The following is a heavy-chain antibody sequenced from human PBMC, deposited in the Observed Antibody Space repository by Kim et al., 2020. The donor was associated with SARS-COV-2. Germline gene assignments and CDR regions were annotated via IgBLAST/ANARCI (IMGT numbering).Heavy chain of an antibody. CDR1: GYSFTSYW. CDR2: IYPGDSET. V-gene: IGHV5-51*01. D-gene: IGHD3-10*01. Sequence: ESLKISCQGSGYSFTSYWIGWVRQMPGTGLECMGTIYPGDSETRYSPSFQGQVTISVDKSIRTVYMQWTSPKASDTGMYYCARAMVRGDRFYFDYWGQGTLVTVSS. CDR3: ARAMVRGDRFYFDY. J-gene: IGHJ4*02.